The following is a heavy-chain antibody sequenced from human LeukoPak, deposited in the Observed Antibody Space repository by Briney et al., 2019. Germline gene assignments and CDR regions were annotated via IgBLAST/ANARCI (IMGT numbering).Heavy chain of an antibody. CDR3: ARTATVAAEDYYYMDV. D-gene: IGHD4-23*01. CDR2: ISGSGGST. V-gene: IGHV3-23*01. Sequence: GSLRLSCAASGFTFSSYDMSWVRQAPGKGLEWVSGISGSGGSTGYADSVKGRFTISRDNSKNTLYLQMNSLRAEDTAVYYCARTATVAAEDYYYMDVWGKGTTVTVS. CDR1: GFTFSSYD. J-gene: IGHJ6*03.